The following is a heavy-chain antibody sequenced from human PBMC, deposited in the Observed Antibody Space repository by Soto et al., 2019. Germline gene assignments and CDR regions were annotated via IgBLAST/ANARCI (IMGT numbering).Heavy chain of an antibody. V-gene: IGHV1-2*02. CDR1: EYTFIDYY. CDR2: ISPRSGST. J-gene: IGHJ4*02. D-gene: IGHD3-9*01. Sequence: ASVKVSFKASEYTFIDYYMHWLRQAPGQGFEWMGRISPRSGSTNYAQKFQGRVTMTWDTSLNTAYMELSSLISEDTAVYYCARPPGYISDWYYFDLWGQGTLVTVSS. CDR3: ARPPGYISDWYYFDL.